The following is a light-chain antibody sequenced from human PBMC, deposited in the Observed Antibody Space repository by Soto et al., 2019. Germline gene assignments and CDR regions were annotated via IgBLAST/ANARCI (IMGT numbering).Light chain of an antibody. CDR3: QQYNNWPPYT. CDR2: GAS. V-gene: IGKV3-15*01. CDR1: QSVSSN. J-gene: IGKJ2*01. Sequence: EIVMTQSPATLSVSPGERATPSCRASQSVSSNLAWYQQKPGQAPRLLIYGASTRATGIPSRFSGSGSGTEFTLTISSLQSEDFAFYYCQQYNNWPPYTFGQGTKLEIK.